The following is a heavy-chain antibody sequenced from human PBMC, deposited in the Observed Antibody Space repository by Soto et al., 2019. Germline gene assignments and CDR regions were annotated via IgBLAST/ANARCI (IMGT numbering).Heavy chain of an antibody. CDR3: ARDRGGSYPDAFDI. J-gene: IGHJ3*02. CDR2: IGTAGDT. D-gene: IGHD1-26*01. Sequence: GGSLRLSCAASGFTFSSYDMHWVRQATGKGLEWVSAIGTAGDTYYPGSVKGRFTISRENAKNSLYLQMNSLRAEDTAVYYCARDRGGSYPDAFDIWGQGTMVTVS. CDR1: GFTFSSYD. V-gene: IGHV3-13*01.